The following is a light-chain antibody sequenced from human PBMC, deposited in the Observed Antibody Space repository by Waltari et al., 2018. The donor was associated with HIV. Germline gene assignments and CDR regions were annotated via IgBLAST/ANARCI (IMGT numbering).Light chain of an antibody. CDR2: KAS. CDR1: QTITTW. J-gene: IGKJ1*01. CDR3: QQYNTYWT. V-gene: IGKV1-5*03. Sequence: DIQLTQSPSTLSASVGYRVTITCRASQTITTWLAWYQHKPGSAPKLLIYKASSLESGVPSRFSGSGSGTEFTLTISNLQPDDFATYYCQQYNTYWTFGQGTKVEIK.